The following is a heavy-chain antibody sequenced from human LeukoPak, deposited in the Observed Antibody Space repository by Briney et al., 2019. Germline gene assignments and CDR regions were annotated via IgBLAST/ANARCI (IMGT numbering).Heavy chain of an antibody. CDR1: GFTFSTYS. Sequence: PGGSLRLSCAASGFTFSTYSMNWVRQAPGKGLEWVSYISSSSGIIYYADSVKGRFTISRDNAKSSLYLQMNSLRAEDSAVYYCAKEFIAGDGHVDCDSWGQGTLVTVSS. CDR2: ISSSSGII. CDR3: AKEFIAGDGHVDCDS. D-gene: IGHD5-24*01. J-gene: IGHJ4*02. V-gene: IGHV3-48*01.